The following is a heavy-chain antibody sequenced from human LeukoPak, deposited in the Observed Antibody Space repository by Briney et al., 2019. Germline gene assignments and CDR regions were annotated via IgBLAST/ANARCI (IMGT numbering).Heavy chain of an antibody. V-gene: IGHV5-51*01. CDR3: ARQYCSGGSCYTWFDP. Sequence: GESLKIPCKGSGYSFTSYWIGWVRQMPGKGLEWMGIIYPGDSDTRYSPSFQGQVTISADKSISTAYLQWSSLKASDTAMYYCARQYCSGGSCYTWFDPWGQGTLVTVSS. CDR2: IYPGDSDT. D-gene: IGHD2-15*01. CDR1: GYSFTSYW. J-gene: IGHJ5*02.